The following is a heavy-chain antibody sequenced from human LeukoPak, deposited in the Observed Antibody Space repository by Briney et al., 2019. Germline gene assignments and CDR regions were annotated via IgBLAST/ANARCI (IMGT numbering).Heavy chain of an antibody. CDR3: ATASGYSYGYHGYWGDY. CDR1: GYTFTGYY. D-gene: IGHD5-18*01. V-gene: IGHV1-2*02. Sequence: ASVKVSCKASGYTFTGYYMHWVRQAPGQRLEWMGWINPNSGGTNYAQKFQGRVTMTRDTSISTAYMELSRLRSDDTAVYYYATASGYSYGYHGYWGDYWGQGTLVTVSS. J-gene: IGHJ4*02. CDR2: INPNSGGT.